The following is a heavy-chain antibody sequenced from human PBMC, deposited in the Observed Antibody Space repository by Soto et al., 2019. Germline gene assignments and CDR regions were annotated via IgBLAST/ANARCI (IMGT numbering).Heavy chain of an antibody. J-gene: IGHJ4*02. D-gene: IGHD3-22*01. CDR3: SRMNCYGASGYPFDY. CDR2: IYYSGST. Sequence: SETLSLTCTVSGGSISSSSYYWGWIRQPPGKGLEWIGSIYYSGSTYYNPSLKSRVTISVDTSKNQFSLKLSSVTAADTAVYYCSRMNCYGASGYPFDYWGQGMMVTVSS. V-gene: IGHV4-39*01. CDR1: GGSISSSSYY.